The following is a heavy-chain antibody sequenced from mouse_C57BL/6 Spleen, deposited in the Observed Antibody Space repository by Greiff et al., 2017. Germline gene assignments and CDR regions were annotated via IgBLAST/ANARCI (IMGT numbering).Heavy chain of an antibody. CDR3: AREGAYYSTFDY. D-gene: IGHD2-5*01. CDR2: IHPGSGST. J-gene: IGHJ2*01. Sequence: QVQLQQPGAELVKPGASVKMSCKASGYTFTSYWITWVKQRPGQGLEWIGDIHPGSGSTNYNEKFKSKATLTVDTSSSTAYMQLSSLTSEDSAVYYCAREGAYYSTFDYWGQGTTLTVSS. V-gene: IGHV1-55*01. CDR1: GYTFTSYW.